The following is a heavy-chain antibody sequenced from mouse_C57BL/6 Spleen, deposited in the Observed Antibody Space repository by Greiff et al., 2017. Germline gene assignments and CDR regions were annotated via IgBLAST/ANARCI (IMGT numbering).Heavy chain of an antibody. Sequence: VQLQQPGAELVKPGASVKLSCKASGYTFTSYWMQWVKQRPGQGLEWIGEIDPSDSYTNYNQKFKGKATLTVDTSSSTAYMQRSSLTSEDSAVYYCARRAMDYWGQGTSVTVSS. J-gene: IGHJ4*01. V-gene: IGHV1-50*01. CDR1: GYTFTSYW. CDR3: ARRAMDY. CDR2: IDPSDSYT.